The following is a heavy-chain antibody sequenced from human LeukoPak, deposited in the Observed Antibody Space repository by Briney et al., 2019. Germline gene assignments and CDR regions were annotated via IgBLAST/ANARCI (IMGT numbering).Heavy chain of an antibody. CDR1: GYSFTTYW. J-gene: IGHJ4*02. CDR2: IYPGDSDT. Sequence: GESLKISCKGSGYSFTTYWIGWVRQMPGKGLEWVGIIYPGDSDTRYSPSFQGQVTISADKSISTAYLQWTSLKASDTAMYYCARPNSSGWSALNYWGQGTLVTVSS. V-gene: IGHV5-51*01. CDR3: ARPNSSGWSALNY. D-gene: IGHD6-19*01.